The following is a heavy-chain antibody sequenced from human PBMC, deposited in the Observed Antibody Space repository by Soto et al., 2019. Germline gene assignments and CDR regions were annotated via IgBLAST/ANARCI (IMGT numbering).Heavy chain of an antibody. CDR3: AKALHVYCDSNSHY. CDR1: GFTFSVYA. D-gene: IGHD4-17*01. J-gene: IGHJ4*02. CDR2: IDKRGRTT. Sequence: EVQLLESGGGLVQPGGSLRLSCAASGFTFSVYAMSWVRQAPGKGLEWVSTIDKRGRTTYYADSVRGRFTISRDNSKNTLYLQMSSLRVEDTAIYYCAKALHVYCDSNSHYWGQGTLVTVSS. V-gene: IGHV3-23*05.